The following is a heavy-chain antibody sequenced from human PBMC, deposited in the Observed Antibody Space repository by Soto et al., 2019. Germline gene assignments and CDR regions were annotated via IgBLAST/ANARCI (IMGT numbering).Heavy chain of an antibody. Sequence: GASVKVSCKASGGTFSSYAISWVRQAPGQGLEWMGGIIPIFGTANYAQKFQGRVTITADESTSTAYMELSSLRSEDTAVYYCARPFTDTAMVKYAFDIWGQGTMVT. J-gene: IGHJ3*02. V-gene: IGHV1-69*13. CDR3: ARPFTDTAMVKYAFDI. CDR1: GGTFSSYA. D-gene: IGHD5-18*01. CDR2: IIPIFGTA.